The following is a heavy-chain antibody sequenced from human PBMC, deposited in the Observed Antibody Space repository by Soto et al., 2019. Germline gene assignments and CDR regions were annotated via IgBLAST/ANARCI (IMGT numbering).Heavy chain of an antibody. CDR2: ISSDGSIK. D-gene: IGHD3-22*01. CDR1: GFTFSDYY. Sequence: QVQLVECGGGLVKPGGSLRLSCAASGFTFSDYYMSWIRQAPGKGLEWISYISSDGSIKYYADSVKGRFTISRDNAKNSLYLQMNSLRAEDTAVYYCARDLGYYDSSGYFDYWGQGTLVTVSS. V-gene: IGHV3-11*01. J-gene: IGHJ4*02. CDR3: ARDLGYYDSSGYFDY.